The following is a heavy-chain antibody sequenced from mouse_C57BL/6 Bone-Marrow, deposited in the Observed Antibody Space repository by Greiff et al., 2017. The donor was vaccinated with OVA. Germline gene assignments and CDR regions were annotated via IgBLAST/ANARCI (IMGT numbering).Heavy chain of an antibody. D-gene: IGHD1-1*01. CDR1: GFTFSDYY. CDR2: ISNGGGNT. J-gene: IGHJ3*01. Sequence: EVKLMESGGGLVQPGGSLKLSCAASGFTFSDYYMYWVRQTPEKRLEWVAYISNGGGNTYYPDTVKGRFTISRDNAKNTLYLQMSRLKSEDTAMYYCARRGGSSPFAYWGQGTLVTVSA. CDR3: ARRGGSSPFAY. V-gene: IGHV5-12*01.